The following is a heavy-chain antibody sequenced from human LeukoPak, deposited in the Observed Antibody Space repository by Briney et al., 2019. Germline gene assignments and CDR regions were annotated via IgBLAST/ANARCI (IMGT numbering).Heavy chain of an antibody. V-gene: IGHV3-21*01. CDR1: GFTFSDYS. CDR3: ARGGAIIQWELLDY. CDR2: ISSSSSYI. D-gene: IGHD1-26*01. J-gene: IGHJ4*02. Sequence: GSLRLSCAASGFTFSDYSMNWVRQAPGKGLEWVSSISSSSSYIYYADSVKGRFTISRDNAKNSLYLQMNSLRAEDTAVYYCARGGAIIQWELLDYWGQGTLVTVSS.